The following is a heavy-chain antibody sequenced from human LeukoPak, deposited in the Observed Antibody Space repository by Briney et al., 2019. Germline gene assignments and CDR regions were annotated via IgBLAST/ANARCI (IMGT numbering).Heavy chain of an antibody. CDR2: ISGSGGGT. D-gene: IGHD3-22*01. CDR1: GFTFSKYA. Sequence: GGSLRLSCAASGFTFSKYAMTWVRQAPGKGLEWVSTISGSGGGTYYADSVKGRFTISRDNSKNTLYLQMNSLRAEDTAVYYCAKYSSGYSYRSPFDYWGQGTLVTVSS. J-gene: IGHJ4*02. V-gene: IGHV3-23*01. CDR3: AKYSSGYSYRSPFDY.